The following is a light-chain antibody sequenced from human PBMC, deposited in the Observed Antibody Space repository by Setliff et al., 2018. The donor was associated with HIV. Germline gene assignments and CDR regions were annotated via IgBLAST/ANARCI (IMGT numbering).Light chain of an antibody. V-gene: IGLV2-14*01. CDR2: EVS. CDR3: GSYTSTTSYV. Sequence: QSALAQPASVSGSPGQSITISCTGTSSDVGGYKFVSWYQQHPGKAPKLMIYEVSNRPSGVSDRSSGSKSGSTASLTISGLQAEDEADYYCGSYTSTTSYVFGSGTKVTVL. CDR1: SSDVGGYKF. J-gene: IGLJ1*01.